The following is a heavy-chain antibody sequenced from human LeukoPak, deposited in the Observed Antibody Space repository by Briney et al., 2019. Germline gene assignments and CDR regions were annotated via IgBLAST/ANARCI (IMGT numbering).Heavy chain of an antibody. J-gene: IGHJ4*02. CDR3: AREAARFLEWFPSK. D-gene: IGHD3-3*01. V-gene: IGHV1-69*05. Sequence: WASVKVSCKASGGTFSSYAISWVRQAPGQGLEWMGRIIPIFGTANYAQKFQGRVTITTDESTSTAYMELSSLRSEDTAMYYCAREAARFLEWFPSKWGQGTLVTVSS. CDR2: IIPIFGTA. CDR1: GGTFSSYA.